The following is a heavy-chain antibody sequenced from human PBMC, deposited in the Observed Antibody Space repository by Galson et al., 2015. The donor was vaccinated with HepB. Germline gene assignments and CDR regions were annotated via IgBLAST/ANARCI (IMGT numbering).Heavy chain of an antibody. D-gene: IGHD6-19*01. CDR3: ARDRKAYSSGIDDY. J-gene: IGHJ4*02. Sequence: SVKVSCKASGYTFTSYGISWVRQAPGQGLEWMGWISAYNGNTNYAQKLQGRVTMTTDTSTSTAYMELRSLRSDDTAVYYCARDRKAYSSGIDDYWGQGTLVTVSS. CDR2: ISAYNGNT. CDR1: GYTFTSYG. V-gene: IGHV1-18*01.